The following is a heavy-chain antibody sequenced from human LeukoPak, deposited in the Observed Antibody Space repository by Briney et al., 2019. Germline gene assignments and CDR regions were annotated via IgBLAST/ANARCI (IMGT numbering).Heavy chain of an antibody. J-gene: IGHJ3*02. V-gene: IGHV3-21*01. D-gene: IGHD3-22*01. CDR1: GFTFSSYS. CDR2: ISSSAKYM. Sequence: GGSLRLSCAASGFTFSSYSMNWVRQAPGKGLEWISGISSSAKYMNYADSVKGRFTISRDNAKHSLFLEMNSLRGEDTAIYYCAKDVSLIVVETGAFDMWGQGTLVSVFS. CDR3: AKDVSLIVVETGAFDM.